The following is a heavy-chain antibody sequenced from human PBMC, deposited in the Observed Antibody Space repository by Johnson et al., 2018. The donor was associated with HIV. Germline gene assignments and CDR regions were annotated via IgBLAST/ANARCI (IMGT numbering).Heavy chain of an antibody. J-gene: IGHJ3*02. D-gene: IGHD6-13*01. CDR1: GFTFSSYA. CDR3: ARDRWYSSSWYVNADCFDI. CDR2: IYSGGST. Sequence: VQLVESGGGVVQPGRSLRLSCAASGFTFSSYAMHWVRQAPGKGLEWVSVIYSGGSTYYADSVKGRFTISRDNSKNTLYLQMTSLRAEDTAIYYCARDRWYSSSWYVNADCFDIWGQGTMVTVSS. V-gene: IGHV3-NL1*01.